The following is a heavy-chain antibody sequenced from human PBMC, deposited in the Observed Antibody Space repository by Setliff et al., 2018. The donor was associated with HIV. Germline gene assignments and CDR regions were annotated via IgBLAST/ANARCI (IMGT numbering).Heavy chain of an antibody. CDR2: IYISGST. D-gene: IGHD6-6*01. V-gene: IGHV4-4*07. CDR3: AMQGSSYFEY. Sequence: TSETLSLTCTVSGDSISSYYWTWIRQPAGQGLEWIGRIYISGSTKYNPSIKSRVTMSVDTSKNQFSLRLSSVTAADTAMYYCAMQGSSYFEYWGRGILVTVSS. J-gene: IGHJ4*02. CDR1: GDSISSYY.